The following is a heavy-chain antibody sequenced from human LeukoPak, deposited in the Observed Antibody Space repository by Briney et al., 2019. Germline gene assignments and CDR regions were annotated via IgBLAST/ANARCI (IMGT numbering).Heavy chain of an antibody. Sequence: GGSLRLSCAASGFTFSSYVMHWVRQAPGKGLEWVSSISGSSDDIYYADSVKGRFTISRDNSKNSLYLQMKRLRAEDTALYYCARRGYHDYSGFDYWGQGTLVTVSS. CDR3: ARRGYHDYSGFDY. CDR1: GFTFSSYV. V-gene: IGHV3-21*01. J-gene: IGHJ4*02. CDR2: ISGSSDDI. D-gene: IGHD1-26*01.